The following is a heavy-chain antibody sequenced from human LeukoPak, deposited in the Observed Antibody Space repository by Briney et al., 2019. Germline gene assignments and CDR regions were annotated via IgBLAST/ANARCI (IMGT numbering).Heavy chain of an antibody. Sequence: ASVKVSCKASGYTFTSYGISWVRQAPGQGLEWMGWISAYNGNTNYAQKLQGRVTVTTDTSTSTAYMELRSLRSDDTAVYYCARLAPVGWYGGSPGVWGQGTLVTVSS. D-gene: IGHD6-19*01. CDR3: ARLAPVGWYGGSPGV. J-gene: IGHJ4*02. CDR2: ISAYNGNT. V-gene: IGHV1-18*01. CDR1: GYTFTSYG.